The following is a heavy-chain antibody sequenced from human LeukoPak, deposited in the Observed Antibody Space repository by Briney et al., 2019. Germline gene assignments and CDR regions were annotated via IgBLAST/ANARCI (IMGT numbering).Heavy chain of an antibody. D-gene: IGHD6-19*01. CDR2: MNPNSGNT. CDR1: GGTFSSYA. V-gene: IGHV1-8*02. J-gene: IGHJ4*02. CDR3: ARSSGWYFGVCDY. Sequence: ASVKVSCKASGGTFSSYAISWVRQAPGQGLEWMGWMNPNSGNTGYAQKFQGRVTMTRNTSISTAYMELSSLRSEDTAVYYCARSSGWYFGVCDYWGQGTLVTVSS.